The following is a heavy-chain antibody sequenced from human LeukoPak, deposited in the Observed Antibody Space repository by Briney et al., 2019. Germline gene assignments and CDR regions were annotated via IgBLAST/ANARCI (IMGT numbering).Heavy chain of an antibody. D-gene: IGHD6-19*01. Sequence: ASVKVSCKASGYTFTSYAMHWVRQAPGQRLEWMGWINAGNGNTKYSQKFQGRVTITRDTSASTAYMELSSLRSEDTAVYYCARDSQWLVPRVKYFDYWGQGTLVTVSS. CDR2: INAGNGNT. J-gene: IGHJ4*02. CDR3: ARDSQWLVPRVKYFDY. CDR1: GYTFTSYA. V-gene: IGHV1-3*01.